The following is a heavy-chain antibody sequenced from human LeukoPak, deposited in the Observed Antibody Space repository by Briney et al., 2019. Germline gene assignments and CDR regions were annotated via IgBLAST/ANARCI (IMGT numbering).Heavy chain of an antibody. D-gene: IGHD3-22*01. CDR2: ISWNSGSI. J-gene: IGHJ4*02. Sequence: LSLTCTVSGGSISSYYWSWVRQAPGKGLEWVSGISWNSGSIGYADSVKGRFTISRDNAKNSLYLQMNSLRAEDTALYYCAKADYYDSSGKGGFDYWGQGTLVTVSS. CDR1: GGSISSYY. CDR3: AKADYYDSSGKGGFDY. V-gene: IGHV3-9*01.